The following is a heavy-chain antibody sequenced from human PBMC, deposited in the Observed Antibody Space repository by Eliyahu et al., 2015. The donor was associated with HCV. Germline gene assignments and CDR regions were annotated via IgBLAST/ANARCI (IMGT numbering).Heavy chain of an antibody. V-gene: IGHV4-61*02. J-gene: IGHJ4*02. CDR1: GGSIRNVRYY. D-gene: IGHD6-13*01. CDR2: IYTSGNT. CDR3: ASLAASGEFLDY. Sequence: QVQLQESGTGLVKPSQTLSLTCSVSGGSIRNVRYYWSWIRQPAGKGLEWIGRIYTSGNTDYNPSLKSRVTISRDTSKNQFSLRLSSVTAADTAVYYCASLAASGEFLDYWGQGNLVTVSS.